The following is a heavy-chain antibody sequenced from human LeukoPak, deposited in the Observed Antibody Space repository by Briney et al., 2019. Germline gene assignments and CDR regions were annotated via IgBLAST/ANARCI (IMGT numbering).Heavy chain of an antibody. Sequence: GGSLRLSCAASGFTFSSYWMSWVRQAPGKGLEWVANIKQDGSEKYYVDSVKGRFTISRDNAKNSLYLQMNSLRAEDTAVYYCARGTVVPAAIRQSDDAFDIWGQGTMVTVSS. V-gene: IGHV3-7*01. D-gene: IGHD2-2*02. CDR3: ARGTVVPAAIRQSDDAFDI. CDR1: GFTFSSYW. CDR2: IKQDGSEK. J-gene: IGHJ3*02.